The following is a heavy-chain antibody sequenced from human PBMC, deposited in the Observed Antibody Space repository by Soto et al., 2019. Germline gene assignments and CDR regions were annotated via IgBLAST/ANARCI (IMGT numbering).Heavy chain of an antibody. J-gene: IGHJ4*02. Sequence: VAVISYDGSNKYYADSVKGRFTISRDNSKNTLYLQMNSLRAEDTAVYYCAKDRIVGATDYFDYWGQGTLVTVSS. V-gene: IGHV3-30*18. CDR2: ISYDGSNK. D-gene: IGHD1-26*01. CDR3: AKDRIVGATDYFDY.